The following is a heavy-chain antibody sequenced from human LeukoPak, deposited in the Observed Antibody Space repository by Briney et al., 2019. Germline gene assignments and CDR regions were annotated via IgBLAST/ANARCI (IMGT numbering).Heavy chain of an antibody. CDR3: VAGAGDYFDY. CDR1: GGTFSSYA. CDR2: IIPILGIA. D-gene: IGHD6-19*01. J-gene: IGHJ4*02. Sequence: ASVKVSGKASGGTFSSYAISWVRQAPGQGLEWMGRIIPILGIANYAQKFQGRVTITADKSTSTAYMELSSLRSEDTAVYYCVAGAGDYFDYWGQGTLVTVSS. V-gene: IGHV1-69*04.